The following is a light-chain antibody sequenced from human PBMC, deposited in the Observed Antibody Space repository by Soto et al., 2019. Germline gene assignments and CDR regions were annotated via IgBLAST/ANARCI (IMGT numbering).Light chain of an antibody. V-gene: IGLV4-60*03. CDR3: ETWASYTHV. CDR2: LERSGNY. Sequence: QPVLTQSSSASASLGSSVKLACTVSSGHITYIIAWHQQQPGKAPRYLMKLERSGNYNKGSGVPDRFSGSSSGADRYLTISNIQSEDEGDYYCETWASYTHVFGGGTKVTVL. CDR1: SGHITYI. J-gene: IGLJ2*01.